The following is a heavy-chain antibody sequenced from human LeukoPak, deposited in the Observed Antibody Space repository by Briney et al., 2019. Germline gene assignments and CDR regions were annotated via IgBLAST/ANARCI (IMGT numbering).Heavy chain of an antibody. CDR3: ARAFSDDYGDVYNWFDP. CDR1: GFTFSSYS. D-gene: IGHD4-17*01. J-gene: IGHJ5*02. CDR2: ISSSSSYI. Sequence: GGSLRLSCAASGFTFSSYSMNWVRQAPGKGLEWVSSISSSSSYIYYADSVKGRFTISRDNAKNSLYLQMYSLRAEDTAVYYCARAFSDDYGDVYNWFDPWGQGTLVTVSS. V-gene: IGHV3-21*01.